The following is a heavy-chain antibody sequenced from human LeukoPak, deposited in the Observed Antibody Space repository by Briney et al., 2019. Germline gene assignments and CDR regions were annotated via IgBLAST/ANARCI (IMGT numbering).Heavy chain of an antibody. D-gene: IGHD2-15*01. CDR1: GGSISSGDYY. V-gene: IGHV4-30-4*08. CDR2: IYYSGST. J-gene: IGHJ4*02. Sequence: PSETLSLTCTVSGGSISSGDYYWSWIRQPPGKGLEWIGYIYYSGSTYYNPSLKSRVTISVDTSKNQFSLKLSSVTAADTAVYYCASTYCSGGSCYFDYWGQGTLVTVSS. CDR3: ASTYCSGGSCYFDY.